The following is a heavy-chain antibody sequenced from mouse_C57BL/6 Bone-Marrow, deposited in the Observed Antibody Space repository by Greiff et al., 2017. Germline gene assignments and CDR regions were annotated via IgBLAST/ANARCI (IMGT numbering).Heavy chain of an antibody. V-gene: IGHV2-3*01. D-gene: IGHD1-1*01. Sequence: QVQLKESGPGLVAPSQSLSITCTVSGFSLTSYGVSWVRQPPGKGLEWLGVIWGDGSTNYHSALISRLSISKDNSKSQVFLKLNSLQTDATATYYCAKPRGSSYWYFDVWGTGTTVTVSS. J-gene: IGHJ1*03. CDR2: IWGDGST. CDR3: AKPRGSSYWYFDV. CDR1: GFSLTSYG.